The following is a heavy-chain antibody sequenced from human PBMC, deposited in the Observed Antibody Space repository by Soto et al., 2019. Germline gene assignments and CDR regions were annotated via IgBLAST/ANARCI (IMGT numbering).Heavy chain of an antibody. Sequence: EVQLLESGGGLVQPGGSLRLSCGGSGFTFNSYDMTWVRQAPGKGLEWVSAISGSGGTTYYANSVKGRFTISRDQSKDKLYLQMNSLRAEDTAIYYCAKDRHYGSVTYSDSYLDYWGQGTLVTVSS. CDR1: GFTFNSYD. CDR3: AKDRHYGSVTYSDSYLDY. CDR2: ISGSGGTT. D-gene: IGHD3-10*01. J-gene: IGHJ4*02. V-gene: IGHV3-23*01.